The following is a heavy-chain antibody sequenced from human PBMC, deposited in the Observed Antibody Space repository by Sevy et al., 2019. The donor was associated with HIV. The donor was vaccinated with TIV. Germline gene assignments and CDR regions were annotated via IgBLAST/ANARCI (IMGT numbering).Heavy chain of an antibody. CDR3: ASHDATAMSKGDYYYYGMEV. CDR1: GYSISSGYY. J-gene: IGHJ6*02. Sequence: SETLSLTCAVSGYSISSGYYWGWIRQPPGKGLEWIGSIYHSGSTYYNPSLKSRVTISVDTSKNQFSLKLSSVTAADTAVYYCASHDATAMSKGDYYYYGMEVWGQGTTVTVSS. D-gene: IGHD5-18*01. V-gene: IGHV4-38-2*01. CDR2: IYHSGST.